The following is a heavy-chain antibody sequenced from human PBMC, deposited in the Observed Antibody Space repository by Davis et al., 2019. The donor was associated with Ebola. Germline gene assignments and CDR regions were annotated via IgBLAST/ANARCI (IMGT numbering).Heavy chain of an antibody. V-gene: IGHV3-30*04. CDR3: ARAIDDTAMVTFDY. D-gene: IGHD5-18*01. J-gene: IGHJ4*02. Sequence: GGSLRLSCAASAFTSSSYAMHCVRQAPGKGLGWVAVIPSDGSNRYYADSVKGRFTISRDTCTNTLYLQMNSLGAEDTAVYYCARAIDDTAMVTFDYWGQGTLVTVSS. CDR2: IPSDGSNR. CDR1: AFTSSSYA.